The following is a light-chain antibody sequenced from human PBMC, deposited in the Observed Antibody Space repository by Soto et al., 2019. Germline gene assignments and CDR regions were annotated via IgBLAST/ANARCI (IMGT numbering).Light chain of an antibody. CDR3: QHYESYSWT. CDR1: QSIKTW. CDR2: DAS. Sequence: DIQMTQSPSALSASVGDRVTITCRASQSIKTWLAWYQRKPGRAPNLLIYDASSLQSGVPSRFSGSGSGTEFTLTISSLQPDDSATYYCQHYESYSWTFGQGTKVDIK. V-gene: IGKV1-5*01. J-gene: IGKJ1*01.